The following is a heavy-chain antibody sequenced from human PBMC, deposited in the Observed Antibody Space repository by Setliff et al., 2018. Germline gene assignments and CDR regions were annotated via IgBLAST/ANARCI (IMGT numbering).Heavy chain of an antibody. J-gene: IGHJ4*02. Sequence: KTSETLSLTCTVSGGSISSYYWSWIRQPPGKGLEWIGYIYYSGSTNYNPSLASRLTISVDTAKNQFSLKLTSVTAADTAVYYCARTGTYRYFDYWGQGTRVTVSS. V-gene: IGHV4-59*08. CDR2: IYYSGST. CDR3: ARTGTYRYFDY. CDR1: GGSISSYY. D-gene: IGHD1-1*01.